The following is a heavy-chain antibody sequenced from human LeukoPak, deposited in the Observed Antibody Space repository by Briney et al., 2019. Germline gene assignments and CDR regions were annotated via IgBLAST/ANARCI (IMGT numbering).Heavy chain of an antibody. CDR2: IYPGDSDT. D-gene: IGHD3-22*01. CDR1: GYHFTNYW. Sequence: GESLQISCHGSGYHFTNYWIGWVRQMPGKGLECMGIIYPGDSDTRYSPSFQGQVTISADKSISTAYLQWSSLKASDTAMYYCSRLDDSSGYYTHFDSWGQGTLVTVSS. V-gene: IGHV5-51*01. CDR3: SRLDDSSGYYTHFDS. J-gene: IGHJ4*02.